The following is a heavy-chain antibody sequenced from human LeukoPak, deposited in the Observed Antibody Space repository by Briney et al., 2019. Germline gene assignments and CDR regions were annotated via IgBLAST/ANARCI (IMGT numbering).Heavy chain of an antibody. CDR2: ISSSSSYI. J-gene: IGHJ5*02. CDR3: ASTGITIPFRFDT. V-gene: IGHV3-21*01. CDR1: GFTFSSYS. D-gene: IGHD3-3*01. Sequence: AGVSLRLSCAASGFTFSSYSMNWVRQAPGKGLEWVSSISSSSSYIYYADSVKGLFTISRDNAKNSLYLQMNSLRAEDTAVYYCASTGITIPFRFDTWGQGTLVTVSS.